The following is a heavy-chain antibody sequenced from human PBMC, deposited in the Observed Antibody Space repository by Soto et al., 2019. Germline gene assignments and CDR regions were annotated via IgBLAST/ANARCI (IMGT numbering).Heavy chain of an antibody. V-gene: IGHV3-33*01. CDR3: ARDTSTSCLLDY. D-gene: IGHD2-2*01. J-gene: IGHJ4*02. Sequence: GGSLRLSCAASGFTFSSYGMHWVRQAPGKGLEWVAVIWYDGSNKYYADSVKGRFTISRDNSKNTLYLQMNSLRAEDTAVYYCARDTSTSCLLDYWGQGTLVTVSS. CDR2: IWYDGSNK. CDR1: GFTFSSYG.